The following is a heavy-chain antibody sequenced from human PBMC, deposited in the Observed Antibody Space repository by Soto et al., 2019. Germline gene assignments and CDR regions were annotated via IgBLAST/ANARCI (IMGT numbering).Heavy chain of an antibody. Sequence: SPTLSLTCAISGDSVSSNIAAWNWIRQSPSRGLEWLGRTYYRSKWYNDYAVSVKSRITINPDTSKNQFSLQLNSVTPEDTAVYYCARSGSITIFGVVYYYYYMDVWGKGTTVTVSS. CDR1: GDSVSSNIAA. J-gene: IGHJ6*03. D-gene: IGHD3-3*01. V-gene: IGHV6-1*01. CDR3: ARSGSITIFGVVYYYYYMDV. CDR2: TYYRSKWYN.